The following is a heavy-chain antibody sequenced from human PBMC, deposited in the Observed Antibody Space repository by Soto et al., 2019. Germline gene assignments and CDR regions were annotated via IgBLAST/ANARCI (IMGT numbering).Heavy chain of an antibody. D-gene: IGHD5-12*01. J-gene: IGHJ5*02. Sequence: SETLSLTCTVSGGSISSGGYYWSWIRQHPGKGLEWIGYIYYSGSTYYNPSLKSRVTISVDTSKNQFSLKLSSVTAADTAVYYCARDRRDGYNLWFDPWGQGTLVTVSS. V-gene: IGHV4-31*03. CDR3: ARDRRDGYNLWFDP. CDR1: GGSISSGGYY. CDR2: IYYSGST.